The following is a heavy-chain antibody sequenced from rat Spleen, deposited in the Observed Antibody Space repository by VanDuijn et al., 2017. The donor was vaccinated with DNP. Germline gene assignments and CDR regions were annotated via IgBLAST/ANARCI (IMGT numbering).Heavy chain of an antibody. V-gene: IGHV5-31*01. J-gene: IGHJ2*01. D-gene: IGHD4-3*01. CDR2: IGSPAYAP. CDR3: VRWNSGHFDY. CDR1: GFTFSNYW. Sequence: EVQLVESGGDLVQPGRSLKLSCVASGFTFSNYWMTWIRQVPGRGLEWVASIGSPAYAPYYGDSVKGRFTISRDNAKSTLYLQMNSLRSEDMATYYCVRWNSGHFDYWGQGVMVTVSS.